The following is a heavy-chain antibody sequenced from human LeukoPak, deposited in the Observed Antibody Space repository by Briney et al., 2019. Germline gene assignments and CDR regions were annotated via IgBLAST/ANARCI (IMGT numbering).Heavy chain of an antibody. D-gene: IGHD6-19*01. CDR2: IRESGGST. Sequence: RGSLRLFCEVSGIGFSSYAMSWVRQAPGKGPEWVSVIRESGGSTAYADSVTGRFTISRDNSKKTLYLQMNSLRAEDTAVYYCALRRGYRNGDVVGYFDLWGRGSLVIVSS. J-gene: IGHJ2*01. CDR1: GIGFSSYA. CDR3: ALRRGYRNGDVVGYFDL. V-gene: IGHV3-23*01.